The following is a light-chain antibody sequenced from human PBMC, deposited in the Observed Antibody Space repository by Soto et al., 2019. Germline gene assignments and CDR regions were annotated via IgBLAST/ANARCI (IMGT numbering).Light chain of an antibody. J-gene: IGKJ1*01. Sequence: IQMTQSPSSLSASVGDRVTITCRASQDIANFLHWYQHKPGKAPRLLIYAASNLQRGVPSRFSGRGSGTDFTLTINSLEPEDFATYYCQQANIFPRMFAQGTKVEI. CDR2: AAS. V-gene: IGKV1-39*01. CDR3: QQANIFPRM. CDR1: QDIANF.